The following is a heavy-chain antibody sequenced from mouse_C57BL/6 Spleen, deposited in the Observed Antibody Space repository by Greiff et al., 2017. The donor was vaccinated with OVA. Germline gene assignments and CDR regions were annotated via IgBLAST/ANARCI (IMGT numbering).Heavy chain of an antibody. J-gene: IGHJ3*01. D-gene: IGHD1-1*01. CDR2: IDPENGDT. CDR3: THYGSSPFAY. Sequence: DVKLQESGAELVRPGASVKLSCTASGFNIKDDYMHWVKQRPEQGLEWIGWIDPENGDTEYASKFQGKATITADTSSNTAYLQLSSLTSEDTAVYYCTHYGSSPFAYWGQGTLVTVSA. CDR1: GFNIKDDY. V-gene: IGHV14-4*01.